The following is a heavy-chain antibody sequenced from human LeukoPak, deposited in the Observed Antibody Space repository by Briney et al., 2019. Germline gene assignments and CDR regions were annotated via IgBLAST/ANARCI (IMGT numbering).Heavy chain of an antibody. J-gene: IGHJ1*01. CDR3: ARGGYGTSVEYFQH. V-gene: IGHV4-4*07. Sequence: PSETLSPTCTVSGGSISSYYWSWIRQPAGKGLEWIGRIYTSGSTNYNPSLKSRVTMSVDTSKNQFSLKLSSVTAADTAVYYCARGGYGTSVEYFQHWGQGTLVTVSS. CDR1: GGSISSYY. CDR2: IYTSGST. D-gene: IGHD3-22*01.